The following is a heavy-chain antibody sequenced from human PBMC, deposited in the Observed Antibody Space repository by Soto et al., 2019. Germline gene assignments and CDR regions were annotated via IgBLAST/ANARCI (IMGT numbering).Heavy chain of an antibody. J-gene: IGHJ4*02. CDR1: GFTFSSYG. D-gene: IGHD2-2*01. CDR3: AKDGVVVPAPYYFDY. CDR2: ISYDGSNK. Sequence: LRLSCAASGFTFSSYGMHWVRQAPGKGLEWVAVISYDGSNKYYADSVKGRFTISRDNSKNTLYLQMNSLRAEDTAVYYCAKDGVVVPAPYYFDYWGQGTLVTVSS. V-gene: IGHV3-30*18.